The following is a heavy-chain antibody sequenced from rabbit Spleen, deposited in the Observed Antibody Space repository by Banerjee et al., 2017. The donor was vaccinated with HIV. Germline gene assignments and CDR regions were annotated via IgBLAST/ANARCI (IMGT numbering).Heavy chain of an antibody. CDR3: ARDATDTSGYQFDL. Sequence: EESGGGLVQPEGSLTLTCTASGFSFSSSYWICWVRQAPGKGLEWVACIYTGSVSTYYASWAKGRFTISKTSSTTVTLQMTSLTAADTATYFCARDATDTSGYQFDLWGQGTLVTVS. D-gene: IGHD1-1*01. CDR1: GFSFSSSYW. J-gene: IGHJ4*01. CDR2: IYTGSVST. V-gene: IGHV1S45*01.